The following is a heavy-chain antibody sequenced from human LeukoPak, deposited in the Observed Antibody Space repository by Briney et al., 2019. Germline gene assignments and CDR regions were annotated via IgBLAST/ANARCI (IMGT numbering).Heavy chain of an antibody. CDR2: MNPNSGNT. CDR3: ARDHYDFWSGYYGSYYYYGMDV. J-gene: IGHJ6*02. CDR1: SYTFTSYG. V-gene: IGHV1-8*02. Sequence: ASVKVSCKASSYTFTSYGISWLRQAPGQGLEWMGWMNPNSGNTGYAQKFQGRVTMTRNTSISTAYMELSSLRSEDTAAYYCARDHYDFWSGYYGSYYYYGMDVWGQGTTVTVSS. D-gene: IGHD3-3*01.